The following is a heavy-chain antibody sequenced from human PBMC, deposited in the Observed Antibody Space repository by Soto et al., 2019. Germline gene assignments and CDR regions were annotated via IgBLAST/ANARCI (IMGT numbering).Heavy chain of an antibody. CDR1: GGTFSSYA. CDR3: ARDNGYYYDSSGHYGMDV. Sequence: SVKVSCKASGGTFSSYAISWVRQAPGQGLEWMGGIIPIFGTANYAQKFQGRVTITADKSTSTAYMELSSLRSEDTAVYYCARDNGYYYDSSGHYGMDVRGQGTTVTVSS. V-gene: IGHV1-69*06. CDR2: IIPIFGTA. D-gene: IGHD3-22*01. J-gene: IGHJ6*02.